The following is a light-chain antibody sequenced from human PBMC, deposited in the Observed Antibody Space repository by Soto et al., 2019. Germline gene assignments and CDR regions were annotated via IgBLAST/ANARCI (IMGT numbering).Light chain of an antibody. J-gene: IGKJ1*01. Sequence: DIQMTQSPSTLSASVGDRVTITCRASQSIGRFLAWYQHQPGKAPKLLIYDASTLESGVPSRFSGTGSGTEFTLSITSLQPEDFGTYYCQQCYMGWTLGQGTKVDIK. CDR1: QSIGRF. CDR3: QQCYMGWT. CDR2: DAS. V-gene: IGKV1-5*01.